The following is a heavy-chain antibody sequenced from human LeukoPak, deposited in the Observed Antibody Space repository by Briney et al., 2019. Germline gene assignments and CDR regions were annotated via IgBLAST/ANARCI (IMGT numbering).Heavy chain of an antibody. Sequence: GASVKVSCKASGYTFTSYIIHWVRQAPGQRLEWVGWSNAGNGDTKHSQKFQGRVTITRDTSASTAYMELSTLRSEDTAVYYCARGRPHGNDYWGQGTLVTVSS. CDR1: GYTFTSYI. CDR3: ARGRPHGNDY. J-gene: IGHJ4*02. CDR2: SNAGNGDT. D-gene: IGHD4-23*01. V-gene: IGHV1-3*01.